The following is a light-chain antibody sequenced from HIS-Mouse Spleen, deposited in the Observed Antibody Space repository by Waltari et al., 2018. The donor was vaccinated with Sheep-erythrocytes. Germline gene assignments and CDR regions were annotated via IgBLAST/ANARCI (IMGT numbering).Light chain of an antibody. J-gene: IGLJ3*02. CDR3: AAWDDSLSGNWV. CDR1: CRNSGSNY. Sequence: QSVLTQPPSATGTTGQRVTISCSGSCRNSGSNYVYCTQHLPGTAPKLLIYRNNQRPSGVPDRFSGSKSGTSASLAISGLRSEDEADYYCAAWDDSLSGNWVFGGGTKLTVL. CDR2: RNN. V-gene: IGLV1-47*01.